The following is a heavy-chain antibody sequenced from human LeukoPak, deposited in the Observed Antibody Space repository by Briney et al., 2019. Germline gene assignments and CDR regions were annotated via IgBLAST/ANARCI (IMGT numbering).Heavy chain of an antibody. J-gene: IGHJ4*02. D-gene: IGHD3-22*01. CDR1: GFTFSNAW. V-gene: IGHV3-53*01. Sequence: GGSLRLSCAASGFTFSNAWMNWVRQAPGKGLEWVSVMYSGGTTYYADSVKGRFTISRDDSKNTLFLQMTSLRADDTAVYYCARMLISSGYYIDSWGQGTLVTVSS. CDR2: MYSGGTT. CDR3: ARMLISSGYYIDS.